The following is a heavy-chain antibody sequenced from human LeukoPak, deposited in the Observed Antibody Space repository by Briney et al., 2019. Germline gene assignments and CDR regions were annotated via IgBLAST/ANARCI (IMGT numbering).Heavy chain of an antibody. Sequence: GGSLRLSCAASGFTFSSYSMNWVRQAPGKGLEWVSSISSSSSYIYYADSVKGRFTISRDNAKNSLYLQMNSLRAEDTAVYYCARGRGYYDSSGHLPFDYWGQGTLVTVSS. CDR1: GFTFSSYS. J-gene: IGHJ4*02. CDR2: ISSSSSYI. V-gene: IGHV3-21*04. D-gene: IGHD3-22*01. CDR3: ARGRGYYDSSGHLPFDY.